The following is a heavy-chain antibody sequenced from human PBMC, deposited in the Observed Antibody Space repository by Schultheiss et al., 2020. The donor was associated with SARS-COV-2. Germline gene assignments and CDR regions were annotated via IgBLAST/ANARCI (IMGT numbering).Heavy chain of an antibody. CDR1: GGSFSGYY. D-gene: IGHD3-10*01. Sequence: SETLSLTCAVYGGSFSGYYWSWIRQPPGKGLEWIGYIYYSGSTNYNPSLKSRVTISVDTSKNQFSLKLSSVTAADTAVYYCARGTFGGLYYYYYMDVWGKGTTVTVSS. J-gene: IGHJ6*03. CDR3: ARGTFGGLYYYYYMDV. V-gene: IGHV4-59*01. CDR2: IYYSGST.